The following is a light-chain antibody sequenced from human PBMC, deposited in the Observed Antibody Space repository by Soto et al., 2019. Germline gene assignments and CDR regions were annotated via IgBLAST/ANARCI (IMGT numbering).Light chain of an antibody. CDR2: DNN. CDR1: SSNIGAGYD. V-gene: IGLV1-40*01. J-gene: IGLJ2*01. Sequence: QSVLTQPPSVSGAPGQRVTISCTGSSSNIGAGYDVHWYQQLPGTAPKLLIYDNNNRPSGVPDRFSGSKSDTSASLAITGLQAEDEADYYCQSFDTSLSGLLIFGGGTKLTVL. CDR3: QSFDTSLSGLLI.